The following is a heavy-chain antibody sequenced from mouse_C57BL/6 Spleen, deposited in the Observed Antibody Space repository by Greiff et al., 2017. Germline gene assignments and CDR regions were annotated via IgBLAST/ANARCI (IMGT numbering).Heavy chain of an antibody. J-gene: IGHJ2*01. Sequence: EVHLVESGGGLVKPGGSLKLSCAASGFTFSDYGMHWVRQAPEEGLEWVAYISSGSSTIYYADTVKGRFTISRDNAKNTLFLQMTSVWSEDTALYYGAEDRGYFDYWGQGTTLTVSS. V-gene: IGHV5-17*01. CDR1: GFTFSDYG. CDR3: AEDRGYFDY. CDR2: ISSGSSTI.